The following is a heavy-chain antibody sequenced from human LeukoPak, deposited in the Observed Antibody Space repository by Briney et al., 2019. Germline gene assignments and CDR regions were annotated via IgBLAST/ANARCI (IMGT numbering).Heavy chain of an antibody. CDR3: ARGVSSGYFDY. J-gene: IGHJ4*02. CDR2: INHSGST. D-gene: IGHD6-19*01. CDR1: GGSFSGYY. Sequence: SETLSLTCGVYGGSFSGYYWSWIRQPPGKGLEWIGEINHSGSTTYNPSLKSRVIILIDTPKNQFSLKLSSVTAAGTAVYYCARGVSSGYFDYWGQGTLVTVSS. V-gene: IGHV4-34*01.